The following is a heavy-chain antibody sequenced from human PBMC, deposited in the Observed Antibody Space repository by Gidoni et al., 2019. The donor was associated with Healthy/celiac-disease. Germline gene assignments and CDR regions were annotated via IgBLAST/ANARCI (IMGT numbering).Heavy chain of an antibody. Sequence: QTTLKESVPTPVKPTQTSTLTCTFSGCSLSTSGVGVGWICQPPGQALEWLALIYWDDDKRYSPSLKSRLTITKDTSKKQVVLTMTNMDPVDTATYYCAHNEWYFDYWGQGTLVTVSS. D-gene: IGHD3-3*01. V-gene: IGHV2-5*02. J-gene: IGHJ4*02. CDR3: AHNEWYFDY. CDR2: IYWDDDK. CDR1: GCSLSTSGVG.